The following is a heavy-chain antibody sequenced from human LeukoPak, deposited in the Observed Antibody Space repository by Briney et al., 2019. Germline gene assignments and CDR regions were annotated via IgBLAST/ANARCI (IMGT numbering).Heavy chain of an antibody. CDR2: INGDGSST. J-gene: IGHJ4*02. Sequence: PGGSLRLSCAASGLTFSSYWMHWVRQAAAKGLVWVSRINGDGSSTSYADSVKGRFTISRDNAKNTLYLQMNSLRAEDTAVYYCARRSSGSPPYYFGYWGQGTLVTVSS. CDR3: ARRSSGSPPYYFGY. D-gene: IGHD1-26*01. CDR1: GLTFSSYW. V-gene: IGHV3-74*01.